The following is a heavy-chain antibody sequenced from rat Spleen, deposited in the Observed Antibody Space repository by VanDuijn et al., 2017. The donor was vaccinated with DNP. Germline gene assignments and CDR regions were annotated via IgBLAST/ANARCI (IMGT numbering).Heavy chain of an antibody. CDR2: ITYSGNT. CDR1: GYSITSNY. J-gene: IGHJ4*01. Sequence: EVQLQESGPGLVKPSQSLSLTCSVTGYSITSNYWGWIRQFPGNKVEYIGHITYSGNTNYNPSLVSRISITRDTSKNQFFLQLNSVTTEDTATYYCARYEEGTGFGAMDAWGQGTSVTVSS. D-gene: IGHD4-4*01. V-gene: IGHV3-1*01. CDR3: ARYEEGTGFGAMDA.